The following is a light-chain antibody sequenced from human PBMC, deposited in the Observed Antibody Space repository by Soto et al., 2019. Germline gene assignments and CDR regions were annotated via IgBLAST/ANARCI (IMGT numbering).Light chain of an antibody. CDR2: GAY. Sequence: EIVMTQSPATLSVSPGERATLSCRASQSVSSNLAWYQQKPGQAPRLPIYGAYTRAAGVPARFSGSGSGTEFTLTITSLQSEDIALYYCQQYNIWPPITFGQGTRREIK. V-gene: IGKV3-15*01. CDR3: QQYNIWPPIT. J-gene: IGKJ5*01. CDR1: QSVSSN.